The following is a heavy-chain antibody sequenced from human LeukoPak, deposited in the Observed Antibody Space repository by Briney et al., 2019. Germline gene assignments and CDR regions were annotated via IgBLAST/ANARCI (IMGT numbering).Heavy chain of an antibody. CDR1: GFTFSSYG. J-gene: IGHJ4*02. CDR2: IRYDGSNK. Sequence: GGSLRLSCAASGFTFSSYGMHWVRQAPGKGLEWVAFIRYDGSNKYYADSVKGRFTISRDNSKNTLYLQMNSLRAEDTAVYYCAKDLTEVSYSSSYPDYWGQGTLVTVSS. D-gene: IGHD6-13*01. CDR3: AKDLTEVSYSSSYPDY. V-gene: IGHV3-30*02.